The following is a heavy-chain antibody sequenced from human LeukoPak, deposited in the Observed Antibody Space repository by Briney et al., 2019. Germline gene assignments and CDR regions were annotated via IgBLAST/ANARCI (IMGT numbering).Heavy chain of an antibody. D-gene: IGHD6-13*01. V-gene: IGHV1-69*05. CDR3: ARAIAAATSGGPGYYYYMDV. J-gene: IGHJ6*03. CDR1: GGTFSSYA. Sequence: SVKVSCKASGGTFSSYAISWVRQAPGRGLEWMGGIIPIFGTANYAQKFQGRVTITTDESTSTAYMELSSLRSEDTAVYYCARAIAAATSGGPGYYYYMDVWGKGTTVTVSS. CDR2: IIPIFGTA.